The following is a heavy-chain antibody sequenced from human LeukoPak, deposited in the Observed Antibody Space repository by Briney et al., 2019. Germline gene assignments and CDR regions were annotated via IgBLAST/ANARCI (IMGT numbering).Heavy chain of an antibody. J-gene: IGHJ4*02. D-gene: IGHD2-8*01. V-gene: IGHV4-30-4*08. CDR3: ARQVSNGHETYYFDY. Sequence: SQTLSLTCTVSGDSISSGNYYWSWIRQTAGKGLEWIGYIYYSGSTYYNPSLKRRVTISVDTSKNQFSLKLSSVTAADTAVYYCARQVSNGHETYYFDYWGQGTLVTVSS. CDR2: IYYSGST. CDR1: GDSISSGNYY.